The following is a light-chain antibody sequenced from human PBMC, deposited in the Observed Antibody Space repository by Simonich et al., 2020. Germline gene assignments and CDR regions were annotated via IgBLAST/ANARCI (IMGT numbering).Light chain of an antibody. CDR1: SSDVGGYNY. CDR3: SSYTSSSTWV. CDR2: DVS. J-gene: IGLJ3*02. V-gene: IGLV2-14*01. Sequence: QSALTQPASVSGSPGQSITISCTGTSSDVGGYNYVSWYQQHPGKDPKLMIYDVSNGPLGGSNRFSGSKSGNTDYLTISGLQAEDEADYYCSSYTSSSTWVFGGGTKLTVL.